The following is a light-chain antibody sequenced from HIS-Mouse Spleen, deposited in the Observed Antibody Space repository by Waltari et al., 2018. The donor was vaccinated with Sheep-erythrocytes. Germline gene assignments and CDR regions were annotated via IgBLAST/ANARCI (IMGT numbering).Light chain of an antibody. Sequence: QSALTQPPSASGSPGQSVTISCTGTSSDVGGYNYVSWYQQHPGKAPKLMIYEVSKRASEVPDRFACCKSGNAASLTVAGLHAEDEADYYCSSYAGSNNWVFGGETKLTVL. V-gene: IGLV2-8*01. CDR1: SSDVGGYNY. J-gene: IGLJ3*02. CDR2: EVS. CDR3: SSYAGSNNWV.